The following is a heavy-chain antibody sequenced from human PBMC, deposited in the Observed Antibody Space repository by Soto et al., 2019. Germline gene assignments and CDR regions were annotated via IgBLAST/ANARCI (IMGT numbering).Heavy chain of an antibody. D-gene: IGHD3-10*01. J-gene: IGHJ6*02. CDR3: ASDFRTRGWFRQAGNFAMDV. V-gene: IGHV1-2*02. CDR1: GYPYTNSY. Sequence: QVQLVQSGAEVRKPGASVKVSCKASGYPYTNSYMNWVRQAPGQGLEWMGWIHPNTGFTNYAQKFQGRVTMTRDTSVSTVYMELNRLTSDDTVRYGCASDFRTRGWFRQAGNFAMDVWGQGTTLTVS. CDR2: IHPNTGFT.